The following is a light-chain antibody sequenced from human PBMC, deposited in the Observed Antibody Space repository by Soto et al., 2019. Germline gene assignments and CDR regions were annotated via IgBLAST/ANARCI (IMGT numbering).Light chain of an antibody. J-gene: IGLJ2*01. V-gene: IGLV1-51*02. CDR1: SSNIGSDY. CDR2: ENN. Sequence: QSVLTQPPSVSAAPGQSVTITCSGSSSNIGSDYVSWYQQLPGTAPKLLIYENNKRPSGIPVRFSGSKSGTSATLGITGLQTGDEANYYCAAWDKSLSGGVFGGGTQLTVL. CDR3: AAWDKSLSGGV.